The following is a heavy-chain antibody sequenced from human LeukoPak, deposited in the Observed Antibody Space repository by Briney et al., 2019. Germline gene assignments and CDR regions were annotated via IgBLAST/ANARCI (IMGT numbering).Heavy chain of an antibody. J-gene: IGHJ4*02. D-gene: IGHD3-10*01. CDR2: INHSGIT. CDR1: GGSFSGYY. Sequence: SETLSLTCAVYGGSFSGYYWSWIRQPPGKGLEWIGEINHSGITNYNPSLKSRVTISEDTSKNQFSLKLRSVPAASTAVYYCARAKSWSRGLYYFDYWGEGTLVTVSS. V-gene: IGHV4-34*01. CDR3: ARAKSWSRGLYYFDY.